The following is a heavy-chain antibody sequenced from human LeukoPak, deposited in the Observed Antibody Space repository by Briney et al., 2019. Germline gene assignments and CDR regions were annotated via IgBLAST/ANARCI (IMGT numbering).Heavy chain of an antibody. CDR1: GFTFNNYA. V-gene: IGHV3-23*01. CDR2: ISGNGGRT. CDR3: AKEQTSSGYFDY. J-gene: IGHJ4*02. Sequence: SGGSLRLSCAASGFTFNNYAMSWVRQAPGKGLEWVAAISGNGGRTYYRDSVKGRFTISGDNPKNTLYLLMNSLSAEDTALYYCAKEQTSSGYFDYWGQGTLVTVSS. D-gene: IGHD3-10*01.